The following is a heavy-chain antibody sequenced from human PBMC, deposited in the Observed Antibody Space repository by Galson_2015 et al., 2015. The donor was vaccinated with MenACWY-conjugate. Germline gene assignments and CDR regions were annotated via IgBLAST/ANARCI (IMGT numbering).Heavy chain of an antibody. Sequence: PALVTPTQTLTLPCTFSGFSLRTSGMCVSWIRQPPGKALEWLARIGWDDDKYYSTSLKTRLTISKDTSKNQVVLTMTNMDPVDTATYYCARVLGGGSGQSRFDYWGQGTLVTVSS. CDR3: ARVLGGGSGQSRFDY. J-gene: IGHJ4*02. CDR2: IGWDDDK. CDR1: GFSLRTSGMC. V-gene: IGHV2-70*11. D-gene: IGHD6-19*01.